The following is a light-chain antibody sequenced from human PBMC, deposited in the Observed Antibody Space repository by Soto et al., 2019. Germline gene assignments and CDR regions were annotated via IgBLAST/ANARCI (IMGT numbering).Light chain of an antibody. CDR2: LGS. Sequence: DIVMTQSPLSLPVTPGEPASISCRSSQSLLHSNGYNYLDWYLKKPGQSPQLLIYLGSNRASGVPARFSGSGSGTDFTLKISRVEAEDVGVYYCMQALQTPFTFGGGTKVEIK. CDR1: QSLLHSNGYNY. J-gene: IGKJ4*01. CDR3: MQALQTPFT. V-gene: IGKV2-28*01.